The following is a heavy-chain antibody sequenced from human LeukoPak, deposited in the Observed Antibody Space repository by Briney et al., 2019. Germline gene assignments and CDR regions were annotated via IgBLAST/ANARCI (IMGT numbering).Heavy chain of an antibody. V-gene: IGHV3-23*01. D-gene: IGHD3-10*01. CDR2: ISGSGGST. Sequence: PGGSLRLSCAASGFTFSSYGMSWVRQAPGKGLEWVSAISGSGGSTYYADSVKGRFTISRDNSKNTLYLQMNSLRAEDTAVYYCAKDHSYGSGSYPRYYFDYWGQGTLVTVSS. CDR1: GFTFSSYG. CDR3: AKDHSYGSGSYPRYYFDY. J-gene: IGHJ4*02.